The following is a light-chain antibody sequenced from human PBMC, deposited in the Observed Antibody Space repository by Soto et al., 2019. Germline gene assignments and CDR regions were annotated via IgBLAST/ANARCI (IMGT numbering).Light chain of an antibody. CDR2: GAS. J-gene: IGKJ2*02. CDR3: QHTYTTPRT. V-gene: IGKV1-39*01. CDR1: QRIANY. Sequence: DIQMTQSPSSLSASVGDRVTITCRASQRIANYLNWYQQRPGKAPKLLISGASTLQSAVPSRFSGGGSGTDFTLTISTLQPEDFATYYCQHTYTTPRTFGQGTKLEIK.